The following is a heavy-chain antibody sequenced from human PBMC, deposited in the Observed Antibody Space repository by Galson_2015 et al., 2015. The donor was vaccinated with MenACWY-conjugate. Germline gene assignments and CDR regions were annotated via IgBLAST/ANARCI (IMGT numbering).Heavy chain of an antibody. CDR1: GGSISSTNYY. D-gene: IGHD5-24*01. CDR2: IYYSGST. J-gene: IGHJ4*02. V-gene: IGHV4-39*07. CDR3: ARSFDPGNSRDGFTKYYFDY. Sequence: ATLSLTCNVSGGSISSTNYYWGWIRQPPGRGLEWIGSIYYSGSTYYNPSLKSRVTISVDTSKNQFSLKLSSVTAADTAVYYCARSFDPGNSRDGFTKYYFDYWGQGPLVTVSS.